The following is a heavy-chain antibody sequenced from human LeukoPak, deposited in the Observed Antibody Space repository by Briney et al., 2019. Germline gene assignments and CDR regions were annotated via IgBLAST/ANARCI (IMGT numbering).Heavy chain of an antibody. Sequence: PPETLSLTCTVSGGSISNCYWSWIRQPPGKGLEWIGYIYTSGSTNYNPSLKSRVTISVDTSKNQFSLKLSSVTAADTAVYFCVRTRLSDHIVPADERTDDACDMWGQGTMVTVSS. V-gene: IGHV4-4*09. CDR3: VRTRLSDHIVPADERTDDACDM. D-gene: IGHD2-2*01. CDR1: GGSISNCY. CDR2: IYTSGST. J-gene: IGHJ3*02.